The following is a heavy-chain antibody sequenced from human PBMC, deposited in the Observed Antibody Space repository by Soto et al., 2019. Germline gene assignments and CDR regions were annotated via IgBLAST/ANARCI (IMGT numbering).Heavy chain of an antibody. Sequence: PGESLKISCKGSGYSFTSYWISWVRQMPGKGLEWMGRIDPSDSYTNYSPSFQGHVTISADKSISTAYLQWSSLKASDTAMYYCARHHYCYDSSGYYRNWGQGTLVTVSS. CDR1: GYSFTSYW. V-gene: IGHV5-10-1*01. CDR3: ARHHYCYDSSGYYRN. CDR2: IDPSDSYT. D-gene: IGHD3-22*01. J-gene: IGHJ4*02.